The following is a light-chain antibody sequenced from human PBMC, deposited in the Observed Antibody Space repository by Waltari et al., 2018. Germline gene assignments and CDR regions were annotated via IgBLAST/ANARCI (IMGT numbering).Light chain of an antibody. CDR2: EVT. Sequence: QSALTQPASVSGSLGQSITVSCTGPSSDIGYYDLVSWYQQHPGRAPKLIIYEVTKRPSGVSSRFSGSKSGNTASLTISGLHTEDEADYYCCSYAGTRSLVVFGGGTRLTVL. J-gene: IGLJ2*01. CDR1: SSDIGYYDL. CDR3: CSYAGTRSLVV. V-gene: IGLV2-23*02.